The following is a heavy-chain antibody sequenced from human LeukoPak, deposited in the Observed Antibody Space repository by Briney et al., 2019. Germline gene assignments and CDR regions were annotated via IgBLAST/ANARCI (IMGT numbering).Heavy chain of an antibody. J-gene: IGHJ4*02. Sequence: GGSLRLPCAASGFTFSSYWMSWVRQAPGKGLEWVANINKDGGEKYYVDSVKGRFTISRDNSKNTLYLQMNSLRAEDTAVYYCAKDLVGATLRGYWGQGTLVTVSS. D-gene: IGHD1-26*01. CDR1: GFTFSSYW. CDR2: INKDGGEK. V-gene: IGHV3-7*03. CDR3: AKDLVGATLRGY.